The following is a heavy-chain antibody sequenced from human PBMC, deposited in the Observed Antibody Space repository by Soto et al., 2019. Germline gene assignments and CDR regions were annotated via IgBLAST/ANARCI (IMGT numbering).Heavy chain of an antibody. Sequence: ASETLSLTCTVSGGSISSYYWSWIRQPPGKGLEWIGYIYYSGSTNYNPSLKSRVTISVDTSKNQFSLKLSSVTAADTAVYYCASGLDYGTFDYWGQGTLVTVSS. CDR1: GGSISSYY. CDR2: IYYSGST. CDR3: ASGLDYGTFDY. D-gene: IGHD4-17*01. J-gene: IGHJ4*02. V-gene: IGHV4-59*01.